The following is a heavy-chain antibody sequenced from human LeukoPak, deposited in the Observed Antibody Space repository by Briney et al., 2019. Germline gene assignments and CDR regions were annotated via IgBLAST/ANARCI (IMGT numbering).Heavy chain of an antibody. J-gene: IGHJ6*03. CDR1: GYTFTSYG. D-gene: IGHD6-13*01. V-gene: IGHV1-18*01. Sequence: ASVKVSCKASGYTFTSYGISWVRQAPGQGLEWMGWISAYNGNTNYAQKLQGRVTMTTDTSTSTAYMELRSLRSDDTAVYYCARRIAAAGGLGYYYYMDVWGKGTTVTVSS. CDR2: ISAYNGNT. CDR3: ARRIAAAGGLGYYYYMDV.